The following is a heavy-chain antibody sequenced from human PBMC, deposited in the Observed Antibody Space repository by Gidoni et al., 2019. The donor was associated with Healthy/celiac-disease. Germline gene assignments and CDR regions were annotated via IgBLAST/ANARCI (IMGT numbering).Heavy chain of an antibody. V-gene: IGHV4-39*01. Sequence: QLQLQESGPGLVKPSETLSLTCTVSGGSIRSSSYYWGWIRQPPGKGLEWIGSIYYSGSTYYNPSLKSRVTISVDTSKNQFSLKLSSVTAADTAVYYCATYPGYSSGYVFDYWGQGTLVTVSS. J-gene: IGHJ4*02. CDR2: IYYSGST. D-gene: IGHD6-19*01. CDR3: ATYPGYSSGYVFDY. CDR1: GGSIRSSSYY.